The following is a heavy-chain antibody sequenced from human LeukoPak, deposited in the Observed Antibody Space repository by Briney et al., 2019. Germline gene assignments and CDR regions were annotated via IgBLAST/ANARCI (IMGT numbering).Heavy chain of an antibody. J-gene: IGHJ5*02. V-gene: IGHV3-33*08. Sequence: GGSLRLSCAASGFTFSSYEMNWVRQAPGKGLEWLAVILYDGSAKYYADSVRGRFTISRDNSKNTLYLQMNSLRAEDSAIYYCARAQTFYYDTSGFGLDPWGQGTLVTVS. CDR1: GFTFSSYE. CDR2: ILYDGSAK. D-gene: IGHD3-22*01. CDR3: ARAQTFYYDTSGFGLDP.